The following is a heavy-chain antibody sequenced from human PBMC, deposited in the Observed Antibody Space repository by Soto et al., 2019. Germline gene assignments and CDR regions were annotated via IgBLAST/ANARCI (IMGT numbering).Heavy chain of an antibody. J-gene: IGHJ1*01. Sequence: SDTLSLTCTVSGGSISISSYYWGWILHPPGKGLEWIGSIYYSGSTYYNPSLKSRVTISVDTSKNQFSLKLSSVTAADTAVYYCARHTPAISISEHWGQGTLVTAPQ. V-gene: IGHV4-39*01. D-gene: IGHD2-15*01. CDR3: ARHTPAISISEH. CDR2: IYYSGST. CDR1: GGSISISSYY.